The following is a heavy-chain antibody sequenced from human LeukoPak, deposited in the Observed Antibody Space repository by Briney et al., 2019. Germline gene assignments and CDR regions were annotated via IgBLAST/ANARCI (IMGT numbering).Heavy chain of an antibody. CDR3: ARGPGLYYDSSGYYDWFDP. CDR2: IYPSGTS. V-gene: IGHV4-4*07. D-gene: IGHD3-22*01. J-gene: IGHJ5*02. CDR1: GGSISGYY. Sequence: SETLSLTCTVSGGSISGYYWSWIRQPAGKGLEWIGRIYPSGTSNYNPSLKSRVTMSVDTSKNQFSLKLSSVTAADTAVYYCARGPGLYYDSSGYYDWFDPWGQGTLVTVSS.